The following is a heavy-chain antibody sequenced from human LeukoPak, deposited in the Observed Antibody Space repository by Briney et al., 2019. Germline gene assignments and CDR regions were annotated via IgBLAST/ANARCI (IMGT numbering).Heavy chain of an antibody. Sequence: GGSLRLSCAASGFTFDDYAMHWVRQAPGKGLEWVSGISWNSGSIGYADSVEGRFTISRDNAKNSLYLQMNSLRAEDTALYYCAKDLGTYYYDSSGYPDYWGQGTLVTVSS. CDR2: ISWNSGSI. J-gene: IGHJ4*02. CDR1: GFTFDDYA. V-gene: IGHV3-9*01. D-gene: IGHD3-22*01. CDR3: AKDLGTYYYDSSGYPDY.